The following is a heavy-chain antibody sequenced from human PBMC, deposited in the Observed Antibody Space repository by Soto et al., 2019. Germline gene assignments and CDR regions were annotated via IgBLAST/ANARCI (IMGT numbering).Heavy chain of an antibody. V-gene: IGHV4-39*07. CDR3: AREHVDTAMVSGVWFDP. D-gene: IGHD5-18*01. CDR2: IYYSGST. CDR1: GGSFSGYY. J-gene: IGHJ5*02. Sequence: PSETLSLTCDVSGGSFSGYYWGWIRQPPGKGLEWIGSIYYSGSTYYNPSLKSRVTISVDRSKNQFSLKLSSVTAADTAVYYCAREHVDTAMVSGVWFDPWGQGTLVTVSS.